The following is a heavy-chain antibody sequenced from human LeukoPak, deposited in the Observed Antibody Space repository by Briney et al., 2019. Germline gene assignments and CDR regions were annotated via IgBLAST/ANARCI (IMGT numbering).Heavy chain of an antibody. V-gene: IGHV4-59*01. D-gene: IGHD3-10*01. CDR3: ARERHHYGSGSYSYYYYYGMDV. CDR1: GGSISSYY. J-gene: IGHJ6*02. Sequence: SETLSLTCTVSGGSISSYYWSWIRQPPGKGLEWIGYIYYSGSTNYNPSLKSRVTISVDASKNQFSLKLSSVTAADTAVYYCARERHHYGSGSYSYYYYYGMDVWGQGTTVTVSS. CDR2: IYYSGST.